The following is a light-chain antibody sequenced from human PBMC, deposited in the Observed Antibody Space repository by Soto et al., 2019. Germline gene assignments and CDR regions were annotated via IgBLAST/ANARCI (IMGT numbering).Light chain of an antibody. CDR3: QQYGSSGT. V-gene: IGKV3-20*01. J-gene: IGKJ1*01. Sequence: EIVLTQSPGTLSLSPGERATLSCRASQSVSSSYLAWYQQKPGQAPRLLIYGASSRATGIPDRFSGSGPGTDFTLTISRLEPEDFAVYYCQQYGSSGTFGQGTKVDIK. CDR2: GAS. CDR1: QSVSSSY.